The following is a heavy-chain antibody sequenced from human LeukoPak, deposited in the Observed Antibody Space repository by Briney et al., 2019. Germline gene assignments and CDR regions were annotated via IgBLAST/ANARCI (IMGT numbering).Heavy chain of an antibody. CDR2: ISHSGATT. Sequence: GGTLRLSCAASGFTFSNYGMSWVRQAPGKGLEWVSAISHSGATTYYPDSVKGRFTISRDNSKNTLYLQMNSLRAEDTAVYYCAKASTRSFTSGYYGDAFDIWGQGTMVSVSS. CDR3: AKASTRSFTSGYYGDAFDI. D-gene: IGHD3-22*01. J-gene: IGHJ3*02. V-gene: IGHV3-23*01. CDR1: GFTFSNYG.